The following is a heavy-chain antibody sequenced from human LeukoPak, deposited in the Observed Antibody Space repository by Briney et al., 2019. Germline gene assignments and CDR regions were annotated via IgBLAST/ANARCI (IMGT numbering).Heavy chain of an antibody. J-gene: IGHJ6*03. CDR3: ARARSGGYATGGYYYYYYMDV. CDR2: IYYSGST. Sequence: PSESLSLTCTVSGGSISSYYWSWIRQPPGKGLEWIGYIYYSGSTNYNPSLKSRVTISVDTSKNQFSLKLSSVTAADTAVYYCARARSGGYATGGYYYYYYMDVWGKGTTVTVSS. CDR1: GGSISSYY. D-gene: IGHD5-12*01. V-gene: IGHV4-59*01.